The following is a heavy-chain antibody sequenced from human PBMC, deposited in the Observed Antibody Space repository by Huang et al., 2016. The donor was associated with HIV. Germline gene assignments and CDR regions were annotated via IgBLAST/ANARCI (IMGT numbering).Heavy chain of an antibody. CDR3: ATLPPVNYGRSGGRVRDY. V-gene: IGHV1-8*01. Sequence: QVQLVQSGAEVKKPGASVKVSCKASGYTFSNYDINWVGQAPGQGLEWMGGMKPNSGNTGYARKFHGRVTMTRSTSISTAYMELSRLRFEDTAVYYCATLPPVNYGRSGGRVRDYWGQGSLVTVSS. CDR1: GYTFSNYD. D-gene: IGHD2-15*01. CDR2: MKPNSGNT. J-gene: IGHJ4*02.